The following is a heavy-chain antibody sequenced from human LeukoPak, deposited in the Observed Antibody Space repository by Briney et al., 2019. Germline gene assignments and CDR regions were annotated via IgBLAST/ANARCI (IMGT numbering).Heavy chain of an antibody. CDR3: ARRTSGWSHFDY. CDR2: IYYSGST. V-gene: IGHV4-59*01. D-gene: IGHD6-19*01. Sequence: SETLSLTCTVSGGSIRSYYWGWIRQPPGKGLEWIGYIYYSGSTNYSPSLKSRVSISVDTSKNQFSLKLSSVTAADTAVYYCARRTSGWSHFDYWGQGTLVTVSS. J-gene: IGHJ4*02. CDR1: GGSIRSYY.